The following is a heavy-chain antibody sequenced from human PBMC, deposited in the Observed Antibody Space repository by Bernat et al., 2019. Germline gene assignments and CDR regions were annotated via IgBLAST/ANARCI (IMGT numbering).Heavy chain of an antibody. CDR2: INSAGNVI. Sequence: EMQLVESGGGLVQPGGSLRLSCAASGFTFGSYWMHWVRQVPGKGLLWVARINSAGNVIKYADSVKGRFTISRDNAKNTLYLQMNSLRAEDTANYYCAKDGQLTPYFYYYMDVWGRGTTVTVSS. CDR1: GFTFGSYW. J-gene: IGHJ6*03. CDR3: AKDGQLTPYFYYYMDV. V-gene: IGHV3-74*03. D-gene: IGHD3-10*01.